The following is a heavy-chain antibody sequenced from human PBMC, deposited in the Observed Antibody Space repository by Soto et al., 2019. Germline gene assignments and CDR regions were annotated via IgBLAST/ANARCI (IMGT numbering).Heavy chain of an antibody. J-gene: IGHJ4*02. Sequence: QVQLVASGGGVVQPGRSLRLSCAASGFIFRNFGMHWVRRAPGKGREWVAAISGDGNDKYYADSMQGRFTISRDNFNNTLYLQLNSLRPEDTAVYHCVQGASTAHQPLDSWGQGVLVTVSS. CDR1: GFIFRNFG. V-gene: IGHV3-30*03. CDR2: ISGDGNDK. D-gene: IGHD1-26*01. CDR3: VQGASTAHQPLDS.